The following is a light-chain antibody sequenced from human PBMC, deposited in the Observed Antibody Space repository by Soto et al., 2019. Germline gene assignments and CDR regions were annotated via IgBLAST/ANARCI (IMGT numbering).Light chain of an antibody. CDR2: EVN. Sequence: QSALTQPASVSGSPGQSITISCTGTSSDVGSYNLVSWYQQYPGKAPKLMIYEVNTRPSGISNRFSGSRSGNTASLTISGLRSEDEADYYCAAWDDSLSGYVFGTGTKVTVL. J-gene: IGLJ1*01. CDR1: SSDVGSYNL. V-gene: IGLV2-23*02. CDR3: AAWDDSLSGYV.